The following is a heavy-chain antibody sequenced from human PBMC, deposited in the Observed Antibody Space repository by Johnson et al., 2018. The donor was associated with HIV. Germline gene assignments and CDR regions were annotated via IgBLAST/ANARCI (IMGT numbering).Heavy chain of an antibody. CDR2: INQDGRDR. CDR3: ARPSLKDGYNYGGGFDI. D-gene: IGHD5-24*01. V-gene: IGHV3-7*05. J-gene: IGHJ3*02. Sequence: EVQLVESGGGLAQPGGSLRLSCAASGFSFSSYWMTWVRQAPGKGLEWVANINQDGRDRYYVASVQGRFPISRDNAKNSLYRQMNSLRGEDTAVYYCARPSLKDGYNYGGGFDIWGQGTMVTVSS. CDR1: GFSFSSYW.